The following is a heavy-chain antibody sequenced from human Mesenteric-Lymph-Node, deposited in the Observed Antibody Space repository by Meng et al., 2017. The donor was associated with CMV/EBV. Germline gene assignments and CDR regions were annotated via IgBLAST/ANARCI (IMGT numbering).Heavy chain of an antibody. J-gene: IGHJ6*02. D-gene: IGHD2-8*01. CDR2: IIPIFGTA. V-gene: IGHV1-69*05. CDR3: ARVGFSVYAPHGYYYYGMDV. Sequence: SVKVSCKASGGTFSSYAISWVRQASGQGLEWMGGIIPIFGTANYAQKFQGRVTITTDESTSTAYMELSSLRSEDTAVYYCARVGFSVYAPHGYYYYGMDVWGQGTTVTVSS. CDR1: GGTFSSYA.